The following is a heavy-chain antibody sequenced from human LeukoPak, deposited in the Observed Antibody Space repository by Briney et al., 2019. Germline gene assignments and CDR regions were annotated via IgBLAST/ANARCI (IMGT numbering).Heavy chain of an antibody. CDR1: GFSFSSHA. V-gene: IGHV3-30*10. J-gene: IGHJ4*02. D-gene: IGHD5-18*01. Sequence: GGSLRLSCAASGFSFSSHAMHWVRQAPGMGPEWVAVVSHDGNTKYYMDSVRGRFTISRDNPKSTFFLQLNGLRTGDTAVYYCARAIMGTENLDFWGQGTLVTVSS. CDR3: ARAIMGTENLDF. CDR2: VSHDGNTK.